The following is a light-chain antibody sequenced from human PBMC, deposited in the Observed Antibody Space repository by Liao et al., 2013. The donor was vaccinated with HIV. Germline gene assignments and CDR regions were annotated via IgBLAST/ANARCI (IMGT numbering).Light chain of an antibody. CDR2: YDS. Sequence: SYVLTQPPSVSVAPGKTARIPCGGNDIGSKSVHWYQQKPGQAPVLVIYYDSGRPSGIPERFSGSNSGNTATLSISRVEAGDXADYYCQVWDSNSDHPYVFGTGTKVTV. V-gene: IGLV3-21*01. J-gene: IGLJ1*01. CDR1: DIGSKS. CDR3: QVWDSNSDHPYV.